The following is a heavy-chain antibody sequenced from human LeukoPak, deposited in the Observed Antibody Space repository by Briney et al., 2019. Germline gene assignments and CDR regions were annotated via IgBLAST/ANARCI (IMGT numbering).Heavy chain of an antibody. CDR3: ARSPDILTGENFDY. J-gene: IGHJ4*02. D-gene: IGHD3-9*01. V-gene: IGHV1-2*02. CDR1: GYTFTGYY. CDR2: INPNSGGT. Sequence: ASVKVSCKASGYTFTGYYMHWVRQAPGQGLEWMGWINPNSGGTNYAQKFQGRVTMTRDTSISTAYMELNRLRSGDTAVYYCARSPDILTGENFDYWGQGTLVTVSS.